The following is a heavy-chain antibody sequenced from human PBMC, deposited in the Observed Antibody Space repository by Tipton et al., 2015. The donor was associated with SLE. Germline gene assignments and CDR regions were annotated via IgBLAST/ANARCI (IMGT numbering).Heavy chain of an antibody. V-gene: IGHV4-59*01. CDR2: IYYSGST. CDR1: GGSISSYY. J-gene: IGHJ6*02. Sequence: TLSLTCTVSGGSISSYYWSWIRQPPGKGLEWIGDIYYSGSTNYNPSLKSRVTISVDTSKNQFSLKLSSVTAADTAVYYCARSLAAAGAGYYYYGMDVWGQGTTVTVSS. D-gene: IGHD6-13*01. CDR3: ARSLAAAGAGYYYYGMDV.